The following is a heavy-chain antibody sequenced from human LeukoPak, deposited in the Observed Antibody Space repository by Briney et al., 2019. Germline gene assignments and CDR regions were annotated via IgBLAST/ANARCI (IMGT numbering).Heavy chain of an antibody. J-gene: IGHJ4*02. Sequence: SETLSLTCAVYGGSFSGYYWSWIRQPPGKGLEWIGEINHSGSTNYNPSLKSRATISVDTSKNQFSLKLSSVTAADTAVYYCARGLKFDYWGQGTLVTVSS. CDR1: GGSFSGYY. V-gene: IGHV4-34*01. CDR2: INHSGST. CDR3: ARGLKFDY.